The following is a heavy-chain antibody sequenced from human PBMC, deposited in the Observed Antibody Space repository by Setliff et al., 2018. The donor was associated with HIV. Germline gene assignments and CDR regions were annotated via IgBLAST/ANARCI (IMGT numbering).Heavy chain of an antibody. V-gene: IGHV1-69*04. Sequence: SVKVSCKASGGTFSSYTINWVRQAPGQGLEWMGRSIPILGIGNDEQAQKFQGRVSLTIDTSASTAYMELRSLRSDDTAVYYCARDDGGYDYAEAFDVWGQGTMVTVS. CDR1: GGTFSSYT. J-gene: IGHJ3*01. CDR3: ARDDGGYDYAEAFDV. CDR2: SIPILGIG. D-gene: IGHD3-3*01.